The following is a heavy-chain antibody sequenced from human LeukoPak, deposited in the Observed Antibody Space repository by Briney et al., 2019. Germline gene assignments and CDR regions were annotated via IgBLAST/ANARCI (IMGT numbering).Heavy chain of an antibody. V-gene: IGHV4-59*08. D-gene: IGHD2-15*01. Sequence: SETLSLTCTVSGGSISDNYWSWIRQPPGRGLEWIGYAYYSGHTNYNSSLKSRVTMSLDTSKSQFSLRLSSVTAADTAVYFCARHPFATPFDYWGPGTLVTVSS. CDR3: ARHPFATPFDY. CDR1: GGSISDNY. J-gene: IGHJ4*02. CDR2: AYYSGHT.